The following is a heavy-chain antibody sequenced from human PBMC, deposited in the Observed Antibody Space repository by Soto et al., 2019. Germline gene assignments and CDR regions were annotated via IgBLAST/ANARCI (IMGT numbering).Heavy chain of an antibody. CDR2: IVVGSGNT. D-gene: IGHD1-26*01. Sequence: SVKVSCKASGFTFTNSAVQWVRQARGQRLEWIGWIVVGSGNTNYAQKFQERVTITRDMSTSTAYMELSSLRSEDTAVYYCTTQEIVGATGYWGQGTQVTVSS. V-gene: IGHV1-58*01. CDR1: GFTFTNSA. CDR3: TTQEIVGATGY. J-gene: IGHJ4*02.